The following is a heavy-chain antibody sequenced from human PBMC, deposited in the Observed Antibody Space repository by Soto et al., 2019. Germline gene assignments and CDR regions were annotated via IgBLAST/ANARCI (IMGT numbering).Heavy chain of an antibody. J-gene: IGHJ4*02. Sequence: EVQLLESGGGLVQPGGSLRLSCAASGFTFSTYTMNWVRQAPGKRLEWVSGIYGSGGGTYYADSMKGRVTISRDNSSNTLFLQIISLRAEDTAVYYCAKDRVPDSRWNFDFWGQGTLVTVSS. CDR2: IYGSGGGT. CDR1: GFTFSTYT. D-gene: IGHD1-1*01. CDR3: AKDRVPDSRWNFDF. V-gene: IGHV3-23*01.